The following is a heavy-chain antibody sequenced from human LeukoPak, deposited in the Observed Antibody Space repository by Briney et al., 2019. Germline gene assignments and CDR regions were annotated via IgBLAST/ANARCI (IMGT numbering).Heavy chain of an antibody. D-gene: IGHD3-22*01. J-gene: IGHJ4*02. Sequence: SVNVSCRASGGPSMKFAVSWVRQAPGQGLHWMGGIIPISGLVNSAEEFQDRLTITTDESTGTAYMELIGLKPDDTAVYFGASGGTRGYYWHYFWGQGTQVTVTS. CDR1: GGPSMKFA. V-gene: IGHV1-69*05. CDR2: IIPISGLV. CDR3: ASGGTRGYYWHYF.